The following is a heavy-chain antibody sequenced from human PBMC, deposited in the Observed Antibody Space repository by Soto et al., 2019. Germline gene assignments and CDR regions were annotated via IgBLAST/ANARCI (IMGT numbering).Heavy chain of an antibody. V-gene: IGHV1-18*01. D-gene: IGHD1-1*01. CDR3: ARGRYGDY. CDR1: GYAFTTYG. CDR2: ISAHNGNT. Sequence: QVHLVQSGAEVKKPGASVKVSCQGSGYAFTTYGITWVRQAPGQGLEWMGWISAHNGNTNYAQKLQGRVTVTRDTAKSKAYMERRSLRYDDTAEYYCARGRYGDYWGQGALVTVS. J-gene: IGHJ4*02.